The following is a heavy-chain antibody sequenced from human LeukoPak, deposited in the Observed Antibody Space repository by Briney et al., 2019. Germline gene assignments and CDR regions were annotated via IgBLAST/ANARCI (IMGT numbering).Heavy chain of an antibody. CDR3: AREDCSGGSCPNLFDP. CDR2: ISAYNGNT. V-gene: IGHV1-18*01. J-gene: IGHJ5*02. CDR1: GYTFTSYG. Sequence: ASVKVSCKASGYTFTSYGISWVRQAPGQGLEWMGWISAYNGNTNYAQKLQGRVTMTTDTSTSTAYMELRSLRSDDTAVYYCAREDCSGGSCPNLFDPWGQGTLVTVSS. D-gene: IGHD2-15*01.